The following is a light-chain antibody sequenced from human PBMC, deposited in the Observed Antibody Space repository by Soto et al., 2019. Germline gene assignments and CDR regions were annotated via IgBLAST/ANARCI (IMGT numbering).Light chain of an antibody. Sequence: EIVLTQSPGTLSLSPGEIATLSCRASQSVSSSFLAWYQQRPGQAPRLLIYAASNTAPGIPDRFSGSGSGKDFTLTISRLETEDFTVYYCQEYGTSRTFGQGTKVEI. V-gene: IGKV3-20*01. CDR3: QEYGTSRT. CDR2: AAS. J-gene: IGKJ1*01. CDR1: QSVSSSF.